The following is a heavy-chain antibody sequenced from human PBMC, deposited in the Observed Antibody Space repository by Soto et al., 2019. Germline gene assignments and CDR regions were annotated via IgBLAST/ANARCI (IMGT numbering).Heavy chain of an antibody. V-gene: IGHV3-21*01. Sequence: PVGSLRLSCASSVFTFSSYSMNCVRHSPGKWLEWVSSISSSSSYIYYADSVKGRFTISRDNAKNSLYLQMNSLRAEDTAVYYCARDPTSIGARLEYLAQGTLVIVSS. CDR1: VFTFSSYS. J-gene: IGHJ4*02. D-gene: IGHD6-6*01. CDR3: ARDPTSIGARLEY. CDR2: ISSSSSYI.